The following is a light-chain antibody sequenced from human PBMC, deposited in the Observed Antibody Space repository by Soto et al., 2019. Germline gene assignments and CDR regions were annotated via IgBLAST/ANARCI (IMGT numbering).Light chain of an antibody. Sequence: DIQMTQSPSTLSASIGDRVTITCRASQTISDWLAWHQQKPGKAPKLLIYKASSLESGVPSRFSGSGSGTEFTLTISSLQPDDFATYYCQQFSSYPLTFGGGTKVDIK. CDR3: QQFSSYPLT. CDR2: KAS. V-gene: IGKV1-5*03. J-gene: IGKJ4*01. CDR1: QTISDW.